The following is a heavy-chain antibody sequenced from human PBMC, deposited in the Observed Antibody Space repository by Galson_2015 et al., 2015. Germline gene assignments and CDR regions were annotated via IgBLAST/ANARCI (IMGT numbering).Heavy chain of an antibody. CDR2: ILGSGGST. V-gene: IGHV3-23*01. J-gene: IGHJ4*02. CDR3: AKIAADGTAFDY. Sequence: SLRLSCAASGFTFSSYVMSWVRQAPGTGLEWVSAILGSGGSTYYADSVKGRFTISRDNSKNTLYLQMNSLRAEDTAVYYCAKIAADGTAFDYWGQGTLVTVSS. CDR1: GFTFSSYV. D-gene: IGHD2-21*01.